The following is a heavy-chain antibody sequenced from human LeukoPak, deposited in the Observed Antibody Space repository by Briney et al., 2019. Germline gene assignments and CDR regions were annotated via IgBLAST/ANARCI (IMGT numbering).Heavy chain of an antibody. CDR1: GFTFSSYG. D-gene: IGHD6-13*01. CDR3: AGYSSSWESFDY. CDR2: IWYDGSNK. V-gene: IGHV3-30*02. J-gene: IGHJ4*02. Sequence: PGGSLRLSCAASGFTFSSYGMHWVRQAPGKGLEWVAVIWYDGSNKYYADSVKGRFTISRDNSKNTLYLQMNSLRAEDTAVYYCAGYSSSWESFDYWGQGTLVTVSS.